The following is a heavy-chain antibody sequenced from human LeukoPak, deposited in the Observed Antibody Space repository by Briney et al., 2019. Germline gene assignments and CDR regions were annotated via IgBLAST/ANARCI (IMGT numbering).Heavy chain of an antibody. V-gene: IGHV4-38-2*02. J-gene: IGHJ4*02. CDR1: GYSISSGYY. CDR3: ARDTYWSSTSCGGGDY. Sequence: SETLSLTCAVSGYSISSGYYWGWIRQPPGKGLEWIGSIYHSGTTYYDPSLKSRVTISVDMSKNQFSLKLSSVTAADTAVYYCARDTYWSSTSCGGGDYWGQGTLVTVSS. CDR2: IYHSGTT. D-gene: IGHD2-2*01.